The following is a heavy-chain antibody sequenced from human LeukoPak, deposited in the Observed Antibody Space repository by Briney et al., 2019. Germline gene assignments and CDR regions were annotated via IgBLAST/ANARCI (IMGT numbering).Heavy chain of an antibody. CDR1: GFTVSSNY. CDR2: IIGGGGST. J-gene: IGHJ4*02. D-gene: IGHD1-26*01. V-gene: IGHV3-53*01. Sequence: AGGSLRLSCAASGFTVSSNYMTWVRQAPGKGLEWVSVIIGGGGSTYYADSVKGRFTISRDNAKNSLYLQMNSLRAEDTALYYCARVRGSYSRFDYWGQGTLVTVSS. CDR3: ARVRGSYSRFDY.